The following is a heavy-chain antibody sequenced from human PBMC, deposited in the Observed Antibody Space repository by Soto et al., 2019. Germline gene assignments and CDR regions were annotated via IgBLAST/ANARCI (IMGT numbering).Heavy chain of an antibody. V-gene: IGHV4-31*03. CDR1: GDSISSGGY. CDR2: VFHSGST. CDR3: AKVNHAFDV. Sequence: QVQLQESGPGLVKPSQTLSLTCTVSGDSISSGGYWSWIRQHPGKGLEWIGYVFHSGSTYYNPSLKSRVIISVVTSKNQFSLNLSSVTAADTAVYYCAKVNHAFDVWGQGTMVTVSS. J-gene: IGHJ3*01. D-gene: IGHD2-21*01.